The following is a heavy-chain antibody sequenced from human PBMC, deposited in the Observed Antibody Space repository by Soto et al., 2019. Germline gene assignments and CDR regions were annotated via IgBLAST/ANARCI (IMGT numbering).Heavy chain of an antibody. V-gene: IGHV1-18*01. J-gene: IGHJ4*02. CDR2: ISGYNGNT. Sequence: QVQLVQSGAEVKKPGASVKVSCEGSGDTFTTYGISWVRQAPGQGLEWMGWISGYNGNTNYAQKFQGRVTMTTDTSTNTAYMELRSLTSDDTAVYYCAREYCSSVSGYGVDYWGQGTLVTVSS. CDR1: GDTFTTYG. CDR3: AREYCSSVSGYGVDY. D-gene: IGHD2-2*01.